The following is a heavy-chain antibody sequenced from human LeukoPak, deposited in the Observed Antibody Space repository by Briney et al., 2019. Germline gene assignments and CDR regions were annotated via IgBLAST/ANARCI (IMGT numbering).Heavy chain of an antibody. CDR2: IYYSGSI. V-gene: IGHV4-59*01. D-gene: IGHD3-10*02. J-gene: IGHJ4*02. CDR3: ARADYDRATG. Sequence: PSETLSLTCTVSGGSISSYYWSWIRQPPGKGLEWIGYIYYSGSINYNPSLKSRVTISVDTSKNQFSLKLSSVTAADTAVYYCARADYDRATGWGQGTLVTVSS. CDR1: GGSISSYY.